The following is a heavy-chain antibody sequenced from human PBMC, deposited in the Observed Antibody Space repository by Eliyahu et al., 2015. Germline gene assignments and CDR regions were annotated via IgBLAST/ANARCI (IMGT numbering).Heavy chain of an antibody. J-gene: IGHJ4*02. Sequence: QVQXVESGGGVVQPGRSLRXXCXASGFTXSSYGMHWVRQAPGKGLEWVAVIWFDGSNKQYADSVRGRFTISRDNSESTLYLEMNSLRADDTAVYYCAREAGGRYSNSWSRYFDFWGQGSLVTVSS. D-gene: IGHD6-13*01. V-gene: IGHV3-33*01. CDR1: GFTXSSYG. CDR3: AREAGGRYSNSWSRYFDF. CDR2: IWFDGSNK.